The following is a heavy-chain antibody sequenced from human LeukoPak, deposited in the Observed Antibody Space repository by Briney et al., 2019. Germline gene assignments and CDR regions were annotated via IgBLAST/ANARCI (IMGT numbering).Heavy chain of an antibody. CDR1: GYTFTSYG. CDR3: ARGKYSSGWYPKNQRYNWFDP. V-gene: IGHV1-69*05. Sequence: SVKVSCKASGYTFTSYGISWVRQAPGQGLEWMGGIIPIFGTANYAQKFQGRVTITTDESTSTAYMELSSLRSEDTAVYYCARGKYSSGWYPKNQRYNWFDPWGQGTLVTVSS. J-gene: IGHJ5*02. D-gene: IGHD6-19*01. CDR2: IIPIFGTA.